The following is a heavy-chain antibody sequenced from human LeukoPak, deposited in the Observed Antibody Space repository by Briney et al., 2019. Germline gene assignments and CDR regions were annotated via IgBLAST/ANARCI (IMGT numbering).Heavy chain of an antibody. CDR2: ISSSSSTI. Sequence: GGSLRLSCAASGFTFSSYSMNWVRQAPGKGLEWVSYISSSSSTIYYADSVKGRFTISRDNAKNSLYLQMNSLRAEDTAVYYCARTPKKGEPAAHNWFDPWGQGTLVTVSS. V-gene: IGHV3-48*01. J-gene: IGHJ5*02. D-gene: IGHD2-2*01. CDR1: GFTFSSYS. CDR3: ARTPKKGEPAAHNWFDP.